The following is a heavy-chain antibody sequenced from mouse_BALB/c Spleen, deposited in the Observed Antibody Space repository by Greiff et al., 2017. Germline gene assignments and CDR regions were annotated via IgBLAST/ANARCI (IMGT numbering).Heavy chain of an antibody. CDR1: GFTFSSYG. Sequence: EVQVVESGGGLVQPGGSLKLSCAASGFTFSSYGMSWVRQTPDKRLELVATINSNGGSTYYPDSVKGRFTISRDNAKNTLYLQMSSLKSEDTAMYYCARAFYDYDGYYAMDYWGQGTSVTVSS. CDR3: ARAFYDYDGYYAMDY. J-gene: IGHJ4*01. D-gene: IGHD2-4*01. V-gene: IGHV5-6-3*01. CDR2: INSNGGST.